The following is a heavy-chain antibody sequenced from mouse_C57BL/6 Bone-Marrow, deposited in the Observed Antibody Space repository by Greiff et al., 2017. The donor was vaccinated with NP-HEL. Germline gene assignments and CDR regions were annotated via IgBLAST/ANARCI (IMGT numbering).Heavy chain of an antibody. V-gene: IGHV7-3*01. CDR3: ARYDYYSNYDLDY. CDR2: IRNKANGYTT. J-gene: IGHJ2*01. CDR1: GFTFTDYY. Sequence: EVQLVESGGGLVQPGGSLSLSCAASGFTFTDYYMSWVRQPPGKALEWLGFIRNKANGYTTEYSASVKGRFTISRDNSQSILYLQMHALRAEDSATYYCARYDYYSNYDLDYWGQGTTLTVSS. D-gene: IGHD2-5*01.